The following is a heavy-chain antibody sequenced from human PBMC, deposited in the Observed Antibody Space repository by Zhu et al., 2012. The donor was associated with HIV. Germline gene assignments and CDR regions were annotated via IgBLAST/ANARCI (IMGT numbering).Heavy chain of an antibody. J-gene: IGHJ3*02. D-gene: IGHD3-10*01. Sequence: QVQLQESGPGLVKPSETLSLTCTVSGGSISSHYWSWIRQPPGKGLEWIGYIYYSGSTNYNPSLKSRVTISVDTSKNQFSLKLSSVTAADTAVYYCARDQRAYYYGSGSYYKNAFDIWAKGQWSPSLQ. V-gene: IGHV4-59*11. CDR1: GGSISSHY. CDR3: ARDQRAYYYGSGSYYKNAFDI. CDR2: IYYSGST.